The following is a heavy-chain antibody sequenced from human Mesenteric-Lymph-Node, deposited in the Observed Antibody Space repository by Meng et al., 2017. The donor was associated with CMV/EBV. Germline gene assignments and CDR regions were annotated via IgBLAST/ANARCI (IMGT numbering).Heavy chain of an antibody. Sequence: GESLKISCAASGFTFSSYSMNWVRQAPGKGLEWVSSISSSSSYIYYADSVKGRFTISRDNVKNSLYLQMNSLRAEDTAVYYCARDQGGRVVVTDDAFDIWGQGTMVTVSS. J-gene: IGHJ3*02. CDR2: ISSSSSYI. V-gene: IGHV3-21*01. CDR3: ARDQGGRVVVTDDAFDI. CDR1: GFTFSSYS. D-gene: IGHD3-22*01.